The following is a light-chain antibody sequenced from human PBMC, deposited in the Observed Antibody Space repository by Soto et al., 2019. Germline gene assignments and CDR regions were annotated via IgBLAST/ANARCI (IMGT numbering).Light chain of an antibody. CDR2: NYN. J-gene: IGLJ1*01. Sequence: QAVVTQPPSASGTPGQTVTISCSGSSSNIGSNYVYWYQQLPGTAPKLLIYNYNLRPSGVVDRFSGSRSGTSASLAISGLRSEDEGDYYCQSYDSTLDARYVFGTGTKVTVL. CDR1: SSNIGSNY. V-gene: IGLV1-47*02. CDR3: QSYDSTLDARYV.